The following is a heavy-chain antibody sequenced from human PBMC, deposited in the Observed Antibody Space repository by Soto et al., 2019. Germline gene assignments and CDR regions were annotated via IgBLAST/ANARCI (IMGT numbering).Heavy chain of an antibody. CDR1: PRSINRGGYY. Sequence: SETLSLTCTLSPRSINRGGYYWSRIRQHPGKGLEWIGYIYYSGSTYYNPSLKSRVTISVDTSKNQFSLKLSSVTAADTAVYYCAREGDSSGFNWFDPWGQGTLVTVSS. J-gene: IGHJ5*02. V-gene: IGHV4-31*03. CDR2: IYYSGST. CDR3: AREGDSSGFNWFDP. D-gene: IGHD3-22*01.